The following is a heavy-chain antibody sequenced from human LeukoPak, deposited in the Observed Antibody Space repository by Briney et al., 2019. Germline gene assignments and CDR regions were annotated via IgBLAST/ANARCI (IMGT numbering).Heavy chain of an antibody. J-gene: IGHJ6*03. Sequence: SETLSLTCTVSGASIRSTSYYWSWIRQPAGKGLEWIGRIYTSGSTNYNPSLKSRFTISVDTSKNQFSLKLSSVTAADTAVYYCARSGGSSWYGGLRTSYYYYMDVWGKGTTVTISS. D-gene: IGHD6-13*01. CDR1: GASIRSTSYY. V-gene: IGHV4-61*02. CDR3: ARSGGSSWYGGLRTSYYYYMDV. CDR2: IYTSGST.